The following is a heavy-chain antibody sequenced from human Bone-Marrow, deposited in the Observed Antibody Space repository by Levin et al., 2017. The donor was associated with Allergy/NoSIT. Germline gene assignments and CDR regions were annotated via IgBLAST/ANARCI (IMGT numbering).Heavy chain of an antibody. V-gene: IGHV1-3*01. J-gene: IGHJ4*02. Sequence: ASVKVSCKASGYTFKTYAIHWVRQAPGQRLEWMGWINAGDGKSEYSLKFQRRVTITRDTSASTAYMELSSLRSEDTAVYYCARGRGNYYFDYWGQGALVTVSS. D-gene: IGHD3-16*01. CDR1: GYTFKTYA. CDR2: INAGDGKS. CDR3: ARGRGNYYFDY.